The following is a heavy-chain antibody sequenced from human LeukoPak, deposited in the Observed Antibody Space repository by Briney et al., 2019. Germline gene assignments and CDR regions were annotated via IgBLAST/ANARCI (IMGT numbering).Heavy chain of an antibody. CDR1: GFTFSRYA. CDR2: TLYDGSDT. Sequence: GGSLRLSCVTSGFTFSRYAMHWVRQAPGKGLQWVTVTLYDGSDTFYADSVKGRFTISRDNSKHTLYLQMNSLRAEDTAVYYCARGDTAMDYFDYWGQGTLVTVSS. V-gene: IGHV3-30*03. J-gene: IGHJ4*02. CDR3: ARGDTAMDYFDY. D-gene: IGHD5-18*01.